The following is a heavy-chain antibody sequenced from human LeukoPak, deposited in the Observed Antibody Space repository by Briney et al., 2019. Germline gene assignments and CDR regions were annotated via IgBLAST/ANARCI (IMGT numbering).Heavy chain of an antibody. CDR2: INHSGST. D-gene: IGHD4-17*01. Sequence: SETLSLTCAVYGGSFSGYYWSWIRQPPGKGLEWIGEINHSGSTNYNPSLKSRVTISVDTSKNQFSLKLSSVTAADTAVYYCATAGAPYGDYERIDYWGQGTLVTVSS. V-gene: IGHV4-34*01. J-gene: IGHJ4*02. CDR3: ATAGAPYGDYERIDY. CDR1: GGSFSGYY.